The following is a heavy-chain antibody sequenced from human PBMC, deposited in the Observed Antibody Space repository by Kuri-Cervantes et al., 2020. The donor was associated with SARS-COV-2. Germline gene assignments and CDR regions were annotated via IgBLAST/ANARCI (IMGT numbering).Heavy chain of an antibody. V-gene: IGHV4-34*01. Sequence: SQTLSLTCAVYGGSFSGYQWSWIRQTPGMGLEWIGQINDSGATKYNPSLKSRVIVSMDTSKNQFSLKLSSVTAADTAVYYCARSFLGDPTVIDYWGQGTLVTVSS. CDR1: GGSFSGYQ. CDR2: INDSGAT. J-gene: IGHJ4*02. CDR3: ARSFLGDPTVIDY. D-gene: IGHD3-16*01.